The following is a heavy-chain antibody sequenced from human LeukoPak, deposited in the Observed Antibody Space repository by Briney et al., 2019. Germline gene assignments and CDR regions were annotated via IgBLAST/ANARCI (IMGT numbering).Heavy chain of an antibody. CDR3: VLVVNQAGLDY. CDR1: GGTFSSYA. J-gene: IGHJ4*02. D-gene: IGHD3-22*01. Sequence: ASVKVSCKASGGTFSSYAISWVRQAPGQGLEWMGRIIPILGIANYAQKFRGRVTITADKSTSTAYMELSSLRSEDTAVYYCVLVVNQAGLDYWGQGTLVTVSS. CDR2: IIPILGIA. V-gene: IGHV1-69*04.